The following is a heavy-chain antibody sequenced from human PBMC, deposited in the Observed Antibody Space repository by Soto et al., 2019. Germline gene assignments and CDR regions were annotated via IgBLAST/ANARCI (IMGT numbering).Heavy chain of an antibody. J-gene: IGHJ6*02. D-gene: IGHD2-8*01. Sequence: SETLSPTCAVYGGSFSGYYWTWIRQPPGKGLEWIGEINHSGSPNYKSSLKSQVTISVETSKNQFSLKLRSVPAADTAVYYCAREEVPQWFARGYYGMDVWGQGTTVTVSS. CDR3: AREEVPQWFARGYYGMDV. CDR1: GGSFSGYY. V-gene: IGHV4-34*01. CDR2: INHSGSP.